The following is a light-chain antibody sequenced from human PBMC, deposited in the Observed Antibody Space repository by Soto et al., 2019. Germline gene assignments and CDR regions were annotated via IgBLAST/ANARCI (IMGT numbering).Light chain of an antibody. J-gene: IGLJ1*01. Sequence: QSVLTQPPSVSGAPGQRVTISCTGSSSNIGAGYDVHWYQQVPGTAPKPLIYANKNRPAGVPDRFSASKSGTSASLAITGLQAEDEADYYCQSYDTSPSGYVFGTGTKVT. V-gene: IGLV1-40*01. CDR1: SSNIGAGYD. CDR3: QSYDTSPSGYV. CDR2: ANK.